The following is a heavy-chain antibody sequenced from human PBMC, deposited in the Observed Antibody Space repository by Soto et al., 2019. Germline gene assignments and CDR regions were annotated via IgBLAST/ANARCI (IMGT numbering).Heavy chain of an antibody. CDR2: IYYSGRT. J-gene: IGHJ4*02. CDR1: GGSISPYY. Sequence: SETLSLTCTVSGGSISPYYWSWIRQPPGKGLEWIGFIYYSGRTSYNPSLKSRVTISVDTSKNQFSLKLSSVTAADTAVYYCARGAGSPVRGATFDYWGQGTLVTVSS. V-gene: IGHV4-59*12. CDR3: ARGAGSPVRGATFDY. D-gene: IGHD3-10*01.